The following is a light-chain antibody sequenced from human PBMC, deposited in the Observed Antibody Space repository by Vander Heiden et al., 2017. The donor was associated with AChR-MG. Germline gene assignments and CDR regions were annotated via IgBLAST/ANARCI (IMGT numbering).Light chain of an antibody. V-gene: IGLV1-44*01. CDR3: ATWDDSLNARV. CDR2: SDN. J-gene: IGLJ3*02. CDR1: YSNIGSHT. Sequence: QSALTQLPSASGTPGQRVTISCSGSYSNIGSHTVNWYQQLPGTAPKFLIYSDNQRPSGVPDRFSGSKSGTSASLAISGLQSEDEADYYCATWDDSLNARVFGGGTKLTVL.